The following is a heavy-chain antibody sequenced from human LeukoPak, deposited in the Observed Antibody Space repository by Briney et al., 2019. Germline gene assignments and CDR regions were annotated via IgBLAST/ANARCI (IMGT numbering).Heavy chain of an antibody. CDR1: GGSISSSSYY. Sequence: PSETLSLTCTVSGGSISSSSYYWGWNRQPPGKGLEWIGSIYYSGSTYYNPSLKSRVTISVDTSKNQFSLKLSSVTAADTAVYYCARRPRRDDYGDYGTWDYWGQGTLVTVSS. V-gene: IGHV4-39*01. CDR2: IYYSGST. J-gene: IGHJ4*02. D-gene: IGHD4-17*01. CDR3: ARRPRRDDYGDYGTWDY.